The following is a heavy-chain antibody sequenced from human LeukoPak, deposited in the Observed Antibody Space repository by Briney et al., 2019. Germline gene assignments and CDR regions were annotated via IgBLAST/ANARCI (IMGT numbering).Heavy chain of an antibody. Sequence: ASLKVSCNASGYTFTSYYMHWVRQATGQGLEWMGWMNPNSGNTDYAQKFQGRVTMTRNTSISPAYMELSSLRSEDTAVYYCARGYCSSTSCYNDPWGQGTLVTVSS. J-gene: IGHJ5*02. CDR1: GYTFTSYY. CDR3: ARGYCSSTSCYNDP. V-gene: IGHV1-8*02. CDR2: MNPNSGNT. D-gene: IGHD2-2*02.